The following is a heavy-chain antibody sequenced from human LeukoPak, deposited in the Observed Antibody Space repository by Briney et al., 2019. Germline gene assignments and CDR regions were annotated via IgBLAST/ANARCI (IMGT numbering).Heavy chain of an antibody. CDR1: GYSFTNCW. Sequence: ASVKVSCKGSGYSFTNCWIGWVRQMPGKGLEWMGIIYPGDSDTKYSPSFQGQVTISADKSISTAYLQWSSLKASDTAMYYCARQIDCSGGSCPRSFDLWGRGTLVTVSS. D-gene: IGHD2-15*01. CDR3: ARQIDCSGGSCPRSFDL. CDR2: IYPGDSDT. V-gene: IGHV5-51*01. J-gene: IGHJ2*01.